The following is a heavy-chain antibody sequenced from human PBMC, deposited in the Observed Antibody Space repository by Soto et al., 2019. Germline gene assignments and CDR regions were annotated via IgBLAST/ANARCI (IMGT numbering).Heavy chain of an antibody. Sequence: GGSLRLSCAASGFTFSSYGMHWVRQAPGKGLEWVAVISYDGSNKYYADSVKGRFTISRDNSKNTLYLQMNSLRAEDTAVYYCAKDVVVGATTGLGDYYYYYGMDVWGQGATVTVSS. J-gene: IGHJ6*02. CDR2: ISYDGSNK. V-gene: IGHV3-30*18. D-gene: IGHD1-26*01. CDR3: AKDVVVGATTGLGDYYYYYGMDV. CDR1: GFTFSSYG.